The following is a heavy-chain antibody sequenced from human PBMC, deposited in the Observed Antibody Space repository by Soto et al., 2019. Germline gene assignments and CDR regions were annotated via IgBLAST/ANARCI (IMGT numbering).Heavy chain of an antibody. Sequence: PGGSLRLSCAASGFTFSSYDMHWVRQATGKGLEWVSAIGTAGDTYYPGSVKGRFTISRENAKNSLYLQMNSLRAEDTAVYYCARDPQRGDGHNFDDWGQGTLVTVSS. CDR1: GFTFSSYD. CDR3: ARDPQRGDGHNFDD. D-gene: IGHD3-3*01. CDR2: IGTAGDT. J-gene: IGHJ4*02. V-gene: IGHV3-13*01.